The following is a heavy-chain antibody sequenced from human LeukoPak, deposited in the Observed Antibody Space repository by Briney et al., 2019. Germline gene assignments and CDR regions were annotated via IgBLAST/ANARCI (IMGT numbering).Heavy chain of an antibody. J-gene: IGHJ4*02. CDR2: INIDGSSI. CDR1: RLTFNNYW. D-gene: IGHD6-13*01. CDR3: ARVPATGTQFDY. Sequence: PGGSLRLSCTASRLTFNNYWMHWVRQAPGKGLVWVSRINIDGSSISYADSVKGRFTISRDNAKSTLYLQMNSLGAEDAALYYCARVPATGTQFDYWGQGTLVTVSS. V-gene: IGHV3-74*01.